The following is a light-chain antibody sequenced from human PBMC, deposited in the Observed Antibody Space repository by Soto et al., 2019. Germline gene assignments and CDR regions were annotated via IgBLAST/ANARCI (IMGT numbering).Light chain of an antibody. Sequence: SPGTLSLSPGERATLSCRASQSISSSYLAWYQQKPGQAPRLLIYGASSRATGIPDRFSGSGPGTDFTLTISRLEPEDFAVYYCQQYGRTFGQGTKV. V-gene: IGKV3-20*01. J-gene: IGKJ1*01. CDR2: GAS. CDR3: QQYGRT. CDR1: QSISSSY.